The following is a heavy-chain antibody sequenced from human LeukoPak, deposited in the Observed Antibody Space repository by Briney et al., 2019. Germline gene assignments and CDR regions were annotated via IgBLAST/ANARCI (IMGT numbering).Heavy chain of an antibody. Sequence: GGSLRLSCAASGFTVSNKYMSWVRQAPGKGLEWVSVMYSGGSTNYADSVKGRFIISRDNVKNTVDLQMNSLRGEDTAVYYCTRGVGSGSYSDYWGQGTLVTVSS. CDR2: MYSGGST. CDR3: TRGVGSGSYSDY. D-gene: IGHD3-10*01. V-gene: IGHV3-53*01. CDR1: GFTVSNKY. J-gene: IGHJ4*02.